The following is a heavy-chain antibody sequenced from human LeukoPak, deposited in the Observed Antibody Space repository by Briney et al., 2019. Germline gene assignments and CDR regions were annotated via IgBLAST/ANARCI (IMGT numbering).Heavy chain of an antibody. Sequence: GGSLRLSCAASGFTFSDYYMSWIRQAPGKGLQWGSYISSSGSTIYYADSVKGRFTISRDNAKNSLYLQMNSLRAEDTAVYYCARVYQWLGMAYFDYWGQGTLVTVSS. J-gene: IGHJ4*02. V-gene: IGHV3-11*01. D-gene: IGHD6-19*01. CDR2: ISSSGSTI. CDR3: ARVYQWLGMAYFDY. CDR1: GFTFSDYY.